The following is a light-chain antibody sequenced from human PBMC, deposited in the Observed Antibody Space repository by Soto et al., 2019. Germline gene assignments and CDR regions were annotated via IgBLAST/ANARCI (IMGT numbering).Light chain of an antibody. V-gene: IGKV1-39*01. CDR2: TSS. CDR3: QQSYNTPRT. CDR1: QPISEY. J-gene: IGKJ1*01. Sequence: DIQMTQSPSSLSASVGDRVTITCRTSQPISEYLNWYQQKPGKAPSLLIYTSSNLQTGVPSRFSGSGSGTHFTLTNNSLQPEDFATYYCQQSYNTPRTFGQGTKVEI.